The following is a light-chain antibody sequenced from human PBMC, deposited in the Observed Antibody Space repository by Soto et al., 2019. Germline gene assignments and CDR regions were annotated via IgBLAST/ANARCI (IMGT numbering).Light chain of an antibody. CDR3: QQYNNWPIT. CDR2: GAS. CDR1: QSVSSN. J-gene: IGKJ5*01. V-gene: IGKV3-15*01. Sequence: IVMTQSPATLSVSPGARATLSCRASQSVSSNFAWYQQKPGQAPRLLIFGASTRATGIPARFSGSGSGTEFTLTISSLQSEDFAVYYCQQYNNWPITFGQGTRLEIK.